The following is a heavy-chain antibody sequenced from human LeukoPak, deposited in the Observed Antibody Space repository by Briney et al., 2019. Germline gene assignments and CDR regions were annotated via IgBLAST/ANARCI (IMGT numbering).Heavy chain of an antibody. CDR3: ARDGGGGWLQLGYYFDY. CDR1: GFTLRNSA. CDR2: ISGSDGST. V-gene: IGHV3-23*01. D-gene: IGHD5-24*01. Sequence: GGSLRLSCAASGFTLRNSAMTLVRQAPGKGLEWVSAISGSDGSTYYGDSVKGRFTISRDNSKNTLYLQMNSLRAEDTAVYYCARDGGGGWLQLGYYFDYWGQGTLVTVSS. J-gene: IGHJ4*02.